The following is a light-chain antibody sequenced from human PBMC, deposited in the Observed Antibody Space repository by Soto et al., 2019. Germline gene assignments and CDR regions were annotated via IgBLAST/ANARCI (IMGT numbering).Light chain of an antibody. Sequence: EIVLTQSPGTLSLSPGERATLSCRASQSVSNNYLAWYQQKPGQAPRLVIYGASSRATGIPDRFSASGSGTDFTLTISRLEPEDFAVYYCQQYISSPLTFGQGTKVDSK. CDR1: QSVSNNY. CDR2: GAS. V-gene: IGKV3-20*01. J-gene: IGKJ1*01. CDR3: QQYISSPLT.